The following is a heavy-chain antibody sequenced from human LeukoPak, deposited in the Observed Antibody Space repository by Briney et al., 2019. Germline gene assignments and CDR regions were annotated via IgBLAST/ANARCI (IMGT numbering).Heavy chain of an antibody. J-gene: IGHJ4*02. D-gene: IGHD3-22*01. CDR1: GGSISSGGYY. V-gene: IGHV4-31*03. Sequence: SETLSLTRTVSGGSISSGGYYWSWIRQHPGKGLEWIGYIYYSGSTYYNPSLKSRVTISVDTSKNQFSLKLSSVTAADTAVYYCARADYYDSSAVDYWGQGTLVTVSS. CDR3: ARADYYDSSAVDY. CDR2: IYYSGST.